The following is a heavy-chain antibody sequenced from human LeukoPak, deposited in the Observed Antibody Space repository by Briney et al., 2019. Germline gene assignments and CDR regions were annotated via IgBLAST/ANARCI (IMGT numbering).Heavy chain of an antibody. D-gene: IGHD3-9*01. CDR2: IKQDGSEK. J-gene: IGHJ3*02. CDR1: GFTFSSYW. V-gene: IGHV3-7*03. Sequence: GGSLRLSCAASGFTFSSYWMSWVRQAPGKGLEWVANIKQDGSEKYYVASVKGRFTISRDNAKNSLYLQMNSLRAEDTAVYYCAREYYDILTGYIGVAFDIWGQGTMVTVSS. CDR3: AREYYDILTGYIGVAFDI.